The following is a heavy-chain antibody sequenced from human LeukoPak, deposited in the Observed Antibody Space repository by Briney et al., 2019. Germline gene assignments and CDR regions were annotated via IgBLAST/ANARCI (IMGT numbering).Heavy chain of an antibody. Sequence: SETLSLTCSVSDYPISSGYFWGWIRQPPGKGLEWIATMSHSGSTYFNPSLKSRVIVSIDASKNQFSLNLTSVTAADTAVYYCAREHCAGGYCYFLDYWGQRTLVTVSS. CDR1: DYPISSGYF. D-gene: IGHD2/OR15-2a*01. CDR3: AREHCAGGYCYFLDY. J-gene: IGHJ4*02. CDR2: MSHSGST. V-gene: IGHV4-38-2*02.